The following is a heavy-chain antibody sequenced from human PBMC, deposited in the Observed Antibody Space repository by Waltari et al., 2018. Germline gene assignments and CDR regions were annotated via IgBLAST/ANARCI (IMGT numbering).Heavy chain of an antibody. CDR2: ISYDGSNK. V-gene: IGHV3-30-3*01. CDR1: GFTFSSYA. D-gene: IGHD3-3*01. Sequence: QVQLVESGGGVVQPGRSLRLSCAASGFTFSSYAMHWVRQAPGKGLEWVAVISYDGSNKYYADSVKGRFTISRDNSKNTLYLQMNSLRAEDTAVYYCARVVTIFGVVINDAFDIWGQGTMVTVSS. CDR3: ARVVTIFGVVINDAFDI. J-gene: IGHJ3*02.